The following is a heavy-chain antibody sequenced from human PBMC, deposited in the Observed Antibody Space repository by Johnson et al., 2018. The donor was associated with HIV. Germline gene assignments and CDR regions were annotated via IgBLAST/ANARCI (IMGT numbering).Heavy chain of an antibody. V-gene: IGHV3-30-3*02. CDR2: ISFDGSSK. Sequence: VQLVESGGGVVQPGTSMRLSCAASGLNFSDYSMHWVRQAPGKGLEWMAIISFDGSSKYYADSVKGRFTISRDNSNNTLYLEINSLRTEDTAIYFCAKETRNSRSAFDVWGQGTMVTVSS. CDR3: AKETRNSRSAFDV. CDR1: GLNFSDYS. D-gene: IGHD2/OR15-2a*01. J-gene: IGHJ3*01.